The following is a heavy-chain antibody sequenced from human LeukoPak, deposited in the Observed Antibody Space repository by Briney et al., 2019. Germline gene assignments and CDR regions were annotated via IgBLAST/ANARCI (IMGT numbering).Heavy chain of an antibody. Sequence: ASVKVSCKASGYTFTGYHMHWVRQATGQGLEWMGRINPNSGDTNYAQKFQGRVTMTRDTSISTAYMELSRLRSDDTAVYYCARDYCSSTSCLFDYWGQGTLVTVSS. CDR3: ARDYCSSTSCLFDY. D-gene: IGHD2-2*01. CDR1: GYTFTGYH. V-gene: IGHV1-2*06. J-gene: IGHJ4*02. CDR2: INPNSGDT.